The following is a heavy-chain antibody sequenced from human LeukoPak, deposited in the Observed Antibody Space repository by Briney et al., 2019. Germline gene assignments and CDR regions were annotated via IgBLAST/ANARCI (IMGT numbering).Heavy chain of an antibody. J-gene: IGHJ4*02. CDR2: NSAYNGNT. CDR3: ARGSDTAMVDDYFDY. Sequence: ASVKVSCKASGYTFTSYGISWVRQAPGQGLEWMGWNSAYNGNTNYAQKLQGRVTMTTDTSTSTAYMELRSLRSDDTAVYYCARGSDTAMVDDYFDYWGQGTLVTVSS. V-gene: IGHV1-18*01. D-gene: IGHD5-18*01. CDR1: GYTFTSYG.